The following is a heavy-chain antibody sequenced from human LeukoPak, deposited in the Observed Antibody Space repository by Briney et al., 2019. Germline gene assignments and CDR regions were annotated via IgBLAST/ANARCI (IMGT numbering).Heavy chain of an antibody. Sequence: SETLSLTCAVYGGSFSGYYWSWIRQPPGKGLEWIGEINHSGSTNYNPSLKSRVTISVDTSKNQFSLKLSSVTAADTAVYYCARGARSRVTTEFYFDYWGQGTLVTVSS. J-gene: IGHJ4*02. CDR2: INHSGST. V-gene: IGHV4-34*01. CDR1: GGSFSGYY. D-gene: IGHD4-17*01. CDR3: ARGARSRVTTEFYFDY.